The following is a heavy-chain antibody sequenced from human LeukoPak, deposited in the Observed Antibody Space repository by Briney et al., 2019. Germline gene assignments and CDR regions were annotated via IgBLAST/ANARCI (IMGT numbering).Heavy chain of an antibody. J-gene: IGHJ4*02. V-gene: IGHV4-34*01. CDR3: AGNLYSYGNNYFDH. CDR1: GGSFSGYY. CDR2: INHSGST. Sequence: SETLSLTCAVYGGSFSGYYWSWIRQPPGKGLEWIGEINHSGSTNYNPSLKSRVTISVDTSKNQFSLKLSPVTAADTAVYYCAGNLYSYGNNYFDHWGQGTLVTVSS. D-gene: IGHD5-18*01.